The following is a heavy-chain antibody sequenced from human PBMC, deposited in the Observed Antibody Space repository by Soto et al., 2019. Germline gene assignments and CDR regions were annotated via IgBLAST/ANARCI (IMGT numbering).Heavy chain of an antibody. CDR1: GFTFSSYA. CDR3: AKDGGHSGSYFSLYVFDI. J-gene: IGHJ3*02. V-gene: IGHV3-23*03. Sequence: PGGSLRLSCAASGFTFSSYAMTWVRQAPGKGLEWVSVIYSGGATHYAVSVKGRLIISRDKSKNTVDLQMNSLRGEDTAVYYCAKDGGHSGSYFSLYVFDIWGQGTMVTVSS. CDR2: IYSGGAT. D-gene: IGHD1-26*01.